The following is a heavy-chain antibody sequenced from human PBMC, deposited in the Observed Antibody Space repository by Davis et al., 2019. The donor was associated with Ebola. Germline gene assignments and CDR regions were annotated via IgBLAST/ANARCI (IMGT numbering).Heavy chain of an antibody. D-gene: IGHD6-19*01. V-gene: IGHV3-15*01. CDR3: ATGTAVPAVHAFNI. J-gene: IGHJ3*02. CDR2: MKGKTDGWTT. CDR1: GFTFSNYW. Sequence: GESLKISCAASGFTFSNYWMSWVRQAPGKGLEWVGRMKGKTDGWTTRYAAPAKGRFTISRDDSENTVFLQMNSLRIEDTAVYYCATGTAVPAVHAFNIWGQGTMVTVSS.